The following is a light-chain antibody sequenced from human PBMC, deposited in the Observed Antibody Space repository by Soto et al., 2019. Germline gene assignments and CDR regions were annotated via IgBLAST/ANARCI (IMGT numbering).Light chain of an antibody. CDR1: SSDVGGYNY. CDR3: CSYAGTYTHVV. J-gene: IGLJ2*01. V-gene: IGLV2-8*01. Sequence: QSALTQPPSASGSPGQSLTISCTGTSSDVGGYNYVSWYQQRPGKAPKLVIYEVTKRPSGVPDRFSGSKSGSTASLTVSGLQADDEAEYYCCSYAGTYTHVVFGGGTKLTVL. CDR2: EVT.